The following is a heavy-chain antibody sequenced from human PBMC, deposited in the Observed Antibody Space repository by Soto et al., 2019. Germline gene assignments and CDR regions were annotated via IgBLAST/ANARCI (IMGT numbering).Heavy chain of an antibody. Sequence: QVQLVESGGGVVQPGRSLRLSCAASGFTFSSYAMHWVRQAPGKGLEWVAVISYDGSNKYYADSVKGRFTISRDNSKNTXXLQMNSLRAEDTAVYYCARVGRIVLVPAAMNWFDPWGQGTLVTVSS. CDR2: ISYDGSNK. CDR1: GFTFSSYA. J-gene: IGHJ5*02. D-gene: IGHD2-2*01. V-gene: IGHV3-30-3*01. CDR3: ARVGRIVLVPAAMNWFDP.